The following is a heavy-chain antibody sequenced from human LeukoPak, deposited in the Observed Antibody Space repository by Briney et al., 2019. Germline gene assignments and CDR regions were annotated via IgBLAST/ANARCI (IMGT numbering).Heavy chain of an antibody. CDR3: ARPQEGYNSFDC. D-gene: IGHD5-24*01. CDR1: GFTFSSSW. V-gene: IGHV3-74*01. J-gene: IGHJ4*02. CDR2: INSDGSSR. Sequence: GGSLRLSCAASGFTFSSSWMHWVRQAPGKGLLWVSRINSDGSSRSYADSVKGRFTISRDNVKNTLYLQMDSLRAEDAAVYYCARPQEGYNSFDCWGQGTLVTVSS.